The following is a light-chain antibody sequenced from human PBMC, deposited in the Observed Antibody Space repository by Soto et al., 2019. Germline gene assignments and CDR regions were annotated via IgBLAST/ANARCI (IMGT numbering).Light chain of an antibody. V-gene: IGKV3-20*01. CDR3: QQYGSSSYT. J-gene: IGKJ2*01. CDR2: GAS. Sequence: EIVLTQSPGTLSLSPGERATLSCRASQSVSSTYLAWYQQNPGQAPRLLIYGASSRATGIPDRFSGSGSGPDFPLTISRLEPEDFAVYFCQQYGSSSYTFGQGTKLEIK. CDR1: QSVSSTY.